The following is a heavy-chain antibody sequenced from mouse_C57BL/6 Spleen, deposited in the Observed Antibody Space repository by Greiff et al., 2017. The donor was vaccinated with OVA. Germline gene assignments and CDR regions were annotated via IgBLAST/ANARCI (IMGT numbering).Heavy chain of an antibody. J-gene: IGHJ2*01. Sequence: VQLQQSGAELVRPGASVTLSCKASGYTFTDYEMHWVKQTPVHGLEWIGAIDPETGGTAYNQKFKGKAILTADKSSSTAYMELRSLTSEDSAVYYCTGGDWGKDFDYWGQGTTLTVSS. CDR2: IDPETGGT. CDR1: GYTFTDYE. D-gene: IGHD4-1*01. CDR3: TGGDWGKDFDY. V-gene: IGHV1-15*01.